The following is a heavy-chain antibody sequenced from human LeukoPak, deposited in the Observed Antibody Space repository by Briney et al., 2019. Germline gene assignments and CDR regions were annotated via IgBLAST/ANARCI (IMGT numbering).Heavy chain of an antibody. CDR1: GYTLTELS. Sequence: ASVKVSCKVSGYTLTELSMHWVRQAPGKGLEWMGGFDPEDGETIYAQKFQGRVTMTEDTSTDTAYMELSSLGSEDTAVYYCATGGIVGPSTAFDIWGQGTMVTVSS. D-gene: IGHD1-26*01. V-gene: IGHV1-24*01. CDR2: FDPEDGET. CDR3: ATGGIVGPSTAFDI. J-gene: IGHJ3*02.